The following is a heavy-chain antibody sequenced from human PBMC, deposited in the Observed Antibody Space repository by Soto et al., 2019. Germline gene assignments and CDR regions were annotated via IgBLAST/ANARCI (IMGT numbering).Heavy chain of an antibody. CDR1: GGSISSYY. Sequence: PSETLSLTCTVSGGSISSYYWSWIRQPPGKGLEWIGYIYYSGSTNYNPSLKSRATISVDTSKNQFSLQLSSVTAADTAVYYCARESALDSRGRNEYYYGMDVWGQGTTVTVSS. CDR2: IYYSGST. D-gene: IGHD3-22*01. CDR3: ARESALDSRGRNEYYYGMDV. J-gene: IGHJ6*02. V-gene: IGHV4-59*01.